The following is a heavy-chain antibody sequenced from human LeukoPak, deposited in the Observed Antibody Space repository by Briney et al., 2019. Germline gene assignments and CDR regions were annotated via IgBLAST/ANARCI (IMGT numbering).Heavy chain of an antibody. J-gene: IGHJ5*02. CDR1: GGSISSSSYY. Sequence: SETLSLTCSVSGGSISSSSYYWGSIRQPPGKGLQWIGSIYYSGSTYYNPSLKSRVTISVYTSKNQFSLKLRSVPAADTAVYYCPRAAPTYYYDSSGYYPQAWFARWGQGTLVTAPS. D-gene: IGHD3-22*01. V-gene: IGHV4-39*07. CDR2: IYYSGST. CDR3: PRAAPTYYYDSSGYYPQAWFAR.